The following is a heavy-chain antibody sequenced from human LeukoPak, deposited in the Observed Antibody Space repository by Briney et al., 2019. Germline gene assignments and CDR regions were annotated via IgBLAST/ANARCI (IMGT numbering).Heavy chain of an antibody. CDR2: IWYDGSNK. J-gene: IGHJ6*02. D-gene: IGHD2-2*02. CDR1: GFTFSSYG. CDR3: ARDPDTYYYYYYGMDV. V-gene: IGHV3-33*01. Sequence: PGGSLRLSCAASGFTFSSYGMHWVRQAPGKGLEWVAVIWYDGSNKYYADSVKGRFTISRDNSKNTLYLQVNSLRAEDTAVYYCARDPDTYYYYYYGMDVWGQGTTVTVSS.